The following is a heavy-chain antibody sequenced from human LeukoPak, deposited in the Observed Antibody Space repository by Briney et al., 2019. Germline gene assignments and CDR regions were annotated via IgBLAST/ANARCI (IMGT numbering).Heavy chain of an antibody. D-gene: IGHD5-24*01. V-gene: IGHV3-33*01. J-gene: IGHJ4*02. CDR3: ARDRGGYNRFFDH. Sequence: GGSLRLSCAASGFTFRSHSMHWVRQAPGKGLEWVAVIWYDGSNKYNRDSVKGRFTISRDNSKNTVFLQMSSLRAEDTAVYYCARDRGGYNRFFDHWGQGTLVTVAS. CDR2: IWYDGSNK. CDR1: GFTFRSHS.